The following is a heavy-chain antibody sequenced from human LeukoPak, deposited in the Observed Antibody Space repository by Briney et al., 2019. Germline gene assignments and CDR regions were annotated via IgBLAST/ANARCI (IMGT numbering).Heavy chain of an antibody. D-gene: IGHD1-26*01. CDR2: IFPINSDA. CDR3: ARDTLLGATGAFDI. Sequence: GESLKISCEGSGYSFPTYWIAWVRQMPGKGLEWMGIIFPINSDARYSPSFQGQVTISADKSISTAYLQWNSLRAEDTAVYYCARDTLLGATGAFDIWGQGTMVTVSS. V-gene: IGHV5-51*01. J-gene: IGHJ3*02. CDR1: GYSFPTYW.